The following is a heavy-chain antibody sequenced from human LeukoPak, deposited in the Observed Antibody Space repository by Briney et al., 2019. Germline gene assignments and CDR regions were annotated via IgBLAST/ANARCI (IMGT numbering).Heavy chain of an antibody. V-gene: IGHV3-23*01. CDR2: ISGSGGNT. D-gene: IGHD1-26*01. Sequence: GGSLRLSCAASGFTFSNYALSWVRQAPGKGLGWVSAISGSGGNTYYADSVKGRFTISRDNSKNTLYLQMSSLRAEDTALYYCAKDQTGYSGSYSDYWGQGTLVTVSS. J-gene: IGHJ4*02. CDR1: GFTFSNYA. CDR3: AKDQTGYSGSYSDY.